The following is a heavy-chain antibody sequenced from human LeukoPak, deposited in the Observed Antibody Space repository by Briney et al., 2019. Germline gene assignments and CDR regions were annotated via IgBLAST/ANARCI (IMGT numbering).Heavy chain of an antibody. D-gene: IGHD2-15*01. CDR1: GYTLTELS. J-gene: IGHJ4*02. CDR3: ATDQGISGGSYYEGDY. Sequence: ASVKVSCKVSGYTLTELSMHWVRQAPGKGLEWMGGFDPEDGETIYAQKFQGRVTMTEDTSTDTAYMELSSLRSEDTAVYYCATDQGISGGSYYEGDYWGQGTLVTVSS. CDR2: FDPEDGET. V-gene: IGHV1-24*01.